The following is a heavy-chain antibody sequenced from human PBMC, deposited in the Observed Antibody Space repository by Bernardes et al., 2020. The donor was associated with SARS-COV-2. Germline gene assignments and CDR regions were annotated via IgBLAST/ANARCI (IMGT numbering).Heavy chain of an antibody. Sequence: GGSLRLSCAASGFTFSGSPMHWVRQASGKGLEWVGRIRSKVNNYATAYAVALKGRFSVSRDDSRNTAYLQMYGLKTDDTAVYYCVTFDREASRLWYWGQGTLVTVSS. CDR2: IRSKVNNYAT. D-gene: IGHD1-20*01. J-gene: IGHJ4*02. V-gene: IGHV3-73*01. CDR1: GFTFSGSP. CDR3: VTFDREASRLWY.